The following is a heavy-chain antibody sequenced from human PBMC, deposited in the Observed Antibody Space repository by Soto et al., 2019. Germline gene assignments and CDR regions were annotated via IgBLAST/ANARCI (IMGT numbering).Heavy chain of an antibody. CDR3: AKAREDLVLLVALAS. CDR1: AFTLSGYA. D-gene: IGHD2-8*01. V-gene: IGHV3-30*18. J-gene: IGHJ4*02. CDR2: ISDDGDKK. Sequence: QVDVVESGGGVVQPGRSLRLSCTAPAFTLSGYAVHWVRQVPGKGLEWVAVISDDGDKKYYGGSVKGRFTVSRDNSKSTVYLQMNSLRADDTAVYHCAKAREDLVLLVALASWGQGTLVTVSS.